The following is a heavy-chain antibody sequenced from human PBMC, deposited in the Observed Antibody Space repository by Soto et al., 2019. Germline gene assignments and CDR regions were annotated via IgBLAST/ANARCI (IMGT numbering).Heavy chain of an antibody. CDR3: ASSEDVAGAGPGWFDP. V-gene: IGHV1-18*01. CDR2: ISAYNGNT. Sequence: ASVKVSCKASGYTFTSYGISWVRQAPGQGLEWMGWISAYNGNTNYAQKHQGRVTMTTDTSTSTAYMELRSLRSDDTAVYYCASSEDVAGAGPGWFDPWGQGTLVTVSS. J-gene: IGHJ5*02. CDR1: GYTFTSYG. D-gene: IGHD6-19*01.